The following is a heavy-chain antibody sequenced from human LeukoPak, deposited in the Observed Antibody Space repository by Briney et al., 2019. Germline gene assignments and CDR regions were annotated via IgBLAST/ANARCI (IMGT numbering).Heavy chain of an antibody. Sequence: SETLSLTCTVSGGSISSYYWSWIRQPPGKGLEWIGYIFTSGSTNYNPSLKSRVTISVDTSKNQFSLKLSSVTDADTAVYYCARNGGDAYNTFDYWGQGTLVAVSS. V-gene: IGHV4-4*09. D-gene: IGHD5-24*01. CDR2: IFTSGST. CDR3: ARNGGDAYNTFDY. J-gene: IGHJ4*02. CDR1: GGSISSYY.